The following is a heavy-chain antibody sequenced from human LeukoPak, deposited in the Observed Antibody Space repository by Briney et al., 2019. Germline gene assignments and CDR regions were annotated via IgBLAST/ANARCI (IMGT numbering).Heavy chain of an antibody. Sequence: GESLRLSCATSGFTFDSHWMTWVRQASGKGLQWVASIRQDGNVKYYVDSVQGRFTISRDNAMNSLYLQMNSLRAEDTAVYYCARWSHDSSGYYWISSWGQGTLVTVSS. J-gene: IGHJ5*02. CDR1: GFTFDSHW. CDR3: ARWSHDSSGYYWISS. V-gene: IGHV3-7*01. D-gene: IGHD3-22*01. CDR2: IRQDGNVK.